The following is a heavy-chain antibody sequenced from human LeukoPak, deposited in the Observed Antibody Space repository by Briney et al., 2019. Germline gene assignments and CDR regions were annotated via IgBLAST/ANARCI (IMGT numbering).Heavy chain of an antibody. CDR1: GGSISSYY. V-gene: IGHV4-4*07. J-gene: IGHJ4*02. D-gene: IGHD2-15*01. CDR2: IYTSGST. CDR3: ARQGPNCSGGSCYSRLFSTFDY. Sequence: PSETLSLTCTVTGGSISSYYWSWIRQPAAKGLEWIGRIYTSGSTNYNPSLKSRVTMSVDTSKNQFSLKLSSVTAADTAVYYCARQGPNCSGGSCYSRLFSTFDYWGQGTLVTVSS.